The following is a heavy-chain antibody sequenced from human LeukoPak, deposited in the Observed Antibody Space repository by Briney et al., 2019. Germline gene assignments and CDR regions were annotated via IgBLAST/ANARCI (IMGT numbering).Heavy chain of an antibody. V-gene: IGHV4-59*01. J-gene: IGHJ6*04. Sequence: PSETLSLTCTVSGGSTSSYYWSWIRQPPGKGLEWIGYIYYSGSTNYNPSLESRVTISVDTSKNQFSLKLSSVTAADTAVYYCARGGSYYPLDVWGKGTTVTVSS. CDR2: IYYSGST. D-gene: IGHD1-26*01. CDR3: ARGGSYYPLDV. CDR1: GGSTSSYY.